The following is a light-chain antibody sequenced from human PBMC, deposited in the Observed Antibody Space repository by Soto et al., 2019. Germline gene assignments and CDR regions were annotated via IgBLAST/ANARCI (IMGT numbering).Light chain of an antibody. CDR3: QQYGNSPWT. CDR1: QSVSNSY. Sequence: EIVLTQFPATLSLSPGERATLSCEASQSVSNSYLAWYQQKPGLAPRLLIYDASSAASGIPDRFSGSGSGTDFTLTISRLEPEDFAVYFCQQYGNSPWTFGQGTRLEIK. V-gene: IGKV3D-20*01. J-gene: IGKJ2*01. CDR2: DAS.